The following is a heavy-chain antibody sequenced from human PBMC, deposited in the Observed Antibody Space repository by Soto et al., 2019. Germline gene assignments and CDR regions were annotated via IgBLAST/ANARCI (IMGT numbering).Heavy chain of an antibody. CDR3: ARDMYSSDYFVKWFEP. Sequence: QVRLVESGEGVVQPGRSLRLSCTASGFSFSSYAMYWFRQPPGKGLEWVAVISHDGINKHYADSEKGRVTVSRDNSNHSLDLQLNSLRGEDTAMYYCARDMYSSDYFVKWFEPWGQGTLVTVSS. V-gene: IGHV3-30-3*01. D-gene: IGHD6-19*01. CDR1: GFSFSSYA. J-gene: IGHJ5*02. CDR2: ISHDGINK.